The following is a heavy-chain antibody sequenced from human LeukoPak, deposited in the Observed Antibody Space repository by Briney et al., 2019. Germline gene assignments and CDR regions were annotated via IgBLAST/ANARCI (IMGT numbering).Heavy chain of an antibody. V-gene: IGHV4-34*01. CDR3: ARMAGTNAPDY. J-gene: IGHJ4*02. D-gene: IGHD6-19*01. Sequence: SETLSLTCAVYGGSFSGYYWSWIRQPPGKGLEWIGEINHSGSTNYNPSLKGRVIISVDTSKNQFSLKLSSVTAADTAVYYCARMAGTNAPDYWGQGTLVTVSS. CDR1: GGSFSGYY. CDR2: INHSGST.